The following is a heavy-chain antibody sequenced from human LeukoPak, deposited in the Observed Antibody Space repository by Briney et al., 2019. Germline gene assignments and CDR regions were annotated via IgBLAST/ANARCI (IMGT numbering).Heavy chain of an antibody. CDR2: INYSGST. Sequence: SETLSLTCTVSGGSVSSTTYFWSWIRQPPGKGLEWIASINYSGSTYYNPSLKSRVTISVDTSENQFSLKLSSVTAADTAVYYCARGRISGSGSYGHWGQGTLVTVSS. CDR1: GGSVSSTTYF. CDR3: ARGRISGSGSYGH. D-gene: IGHD3-10*01. J-gene: IGHJ4*02. V-gene: IGHV4-39*01.